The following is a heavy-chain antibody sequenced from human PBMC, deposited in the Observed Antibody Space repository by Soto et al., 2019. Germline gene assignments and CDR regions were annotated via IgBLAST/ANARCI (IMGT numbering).Heavy chain of an antibody. J-gene: IGHJ4*02. CDR3: AKSAPMDAGDKYYYDF. D-gene: IGHD4-17*01. Sequence: GASVKGSFKASGGAFSTFGISWVRQAPGQGLEWMGGIIPFFGTARYSQKFEDRITITADESTNTVYMDLRSLTSEDTAIYYCAKSAPMDAGDKYYYDFWGQGALFTVSS. CDR2: IIPFFGTA. CDR1: GGAFSTFG. V-gene: IGHV1-69*13.